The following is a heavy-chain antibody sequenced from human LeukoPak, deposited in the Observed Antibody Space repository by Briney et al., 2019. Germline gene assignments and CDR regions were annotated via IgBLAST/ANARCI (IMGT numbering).Heavy chain of an antibody. CDR3: AKRIAAAGPYFDY. CDR1: GFIFSSYA. D-gene: IGHD6-13*01. Sequence: GGSPRLSCAASGFIFSSYAMSWVRQAPGKGLEWVSAISTSGGSTYYADSVKGRFTISRDNSKNTLYLQMNSLRAEDTAVYYCAKRIAAAGPYFDYWGQGTLVTVSS. V-gene: IGHV3-23*01. J-gene: IGHJ4*02. CDR2: ISTSGGST.